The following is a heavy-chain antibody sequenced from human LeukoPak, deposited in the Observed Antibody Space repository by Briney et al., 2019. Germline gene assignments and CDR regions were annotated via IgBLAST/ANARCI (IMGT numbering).Heavy chain of an antibody. D-gene: IGHD2-2*01. Sequence: GGSLRLSCAASGFTFSSYAMHWVRQAPGKGLEWVAVISYDGSNKYYADSVKGRFTISRDNSKNTLYLQMNSLRAEDTAVYYCAKDTGGVVVPAAPSWFDPWGQGTLVTVSS. CDR2: ISYDGSNK. J-gene: IGHJ5*02. CDR1: GFTFSSYA. V-gene: IGHV3-30-3*01. CDR3: AKDTGGVVVPAAPSWFDP.